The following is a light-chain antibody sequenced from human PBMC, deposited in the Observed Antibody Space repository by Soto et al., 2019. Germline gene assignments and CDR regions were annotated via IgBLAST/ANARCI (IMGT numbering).Light chain of an antibody. J-gene: IGKJ3*01. CDR1: QRVLKSSTNKNC. CDR3: QQYSTPPFT. V-gene: IGKV4-1*01. Sequence: DIVLTQSPDSLTVSLGERATINCRSSQRVLKSSTNKNCVAWYQHKPGQPPKLLINWASTRESGVPARFSGSGSGTDFTLIISSLQAEDVAVYYCQQYSTPPFTFGPGTTVEIK. CDR2: WAS.